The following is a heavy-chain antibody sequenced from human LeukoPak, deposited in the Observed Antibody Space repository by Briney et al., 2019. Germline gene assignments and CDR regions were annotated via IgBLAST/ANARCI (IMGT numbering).Heavy chain of an antibody. D-gene: IGHD3-22*01. CDR2: ISWNSGSI. J-gene: IGHJ4*02. Sequence: PGRSLRLSCAASGFTFDDYAMHWVRQAPGKGLEWVSGISWNSGSIGYADSVKGRFTISRDNAKNSLYLQMNSLRAGDTALYYCAKDISSSGCFDYWGQGTLVTVSS. CDR3: AKDISSSGCFDY. CDR1: GFTFDDYA. V-gene: IGHV3-9*01.